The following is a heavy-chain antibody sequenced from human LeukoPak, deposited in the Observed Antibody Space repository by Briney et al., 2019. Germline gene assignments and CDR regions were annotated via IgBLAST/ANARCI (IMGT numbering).Heavy chain of an antibody. Sequence: PSETLSLTCTVSGGSISSYYWSWIRQPPGKGLEWIGYIYYSGSTNYIPSLKSRVTISVDTSKNQFSLKLSSVTAADTAVYYCARVSSWTLDYWGQGTLVTVSS. CDR1: GGSISSYY. V-gene: IGHV4-59*01. D-gene: IGHD6-13*01. CDR2: IYYSGST. CDR3: ARVSSWTLDY. J-gene: IGHJ4*02.